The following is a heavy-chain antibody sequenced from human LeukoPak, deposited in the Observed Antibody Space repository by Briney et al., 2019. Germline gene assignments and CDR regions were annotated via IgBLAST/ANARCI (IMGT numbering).Heavy chain of an antibody. Sequence: GGSLRLSCEASGFTFRRYWMHWVRHAPGKGLVWVSRIKSDGKTNYADSVKGRFTISRDNAKNTVSLQMDSLRAEDTGVYYCARAPSEVGGYYPEYFRHWGQGTLVTVSS. V-gene: IGHV3-74*01. J-gene: IGHJ1*01. CDR2: IKSDGKT. D-gene: IGHD3-22*01. CDR1: GFTFRRYW. CDR3: ARAPSEVGGYYPEYFRH.